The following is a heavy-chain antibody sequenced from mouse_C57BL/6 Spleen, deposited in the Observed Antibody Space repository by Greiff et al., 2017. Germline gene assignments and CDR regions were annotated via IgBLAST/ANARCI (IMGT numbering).Heavy chain of an antibody. CDR2: IDPEDGET. CDR1: GFNIKDYY. J-gene: IGHJ1*03. V-gene: IGHV14-2*01. D-gene: IGHD1-1*01. CDR3: ARRHYGLHWYFDV. Sequence: VQLQQSGAELVKPGASVKLSCTASGFNIKDYYMHWVKQRTEQGLAWIGRIDPEDGETKYAPKFPGKATRTADTSSNTAYLQLSSLTSEDTAVYYCARRHYGLHWYFDVWGTGTTVTVSS.